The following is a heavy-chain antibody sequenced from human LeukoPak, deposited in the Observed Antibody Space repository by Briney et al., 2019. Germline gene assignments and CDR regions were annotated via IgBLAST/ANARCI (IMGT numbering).Heavy chain of an antibody. J-gene: IGHJ4*02. Sequence: GGSLRLSCAASGFTFSNYWMSWVRQAPGKGLEWVANIKQDGSEKYYVDSVKGRFTISRDNAKNSLYLQMNSLRAEDTAVYYCVRVRYDDSSGYYSDYWGQGTLVTVSS. CDR2: IKQDGSEK. D-gene: IGHD3-22*01. CDR3: VRVRYDDSSGYYSDY. V-gene: IGHV3-7*02. CDR1: GFTFSNYW.